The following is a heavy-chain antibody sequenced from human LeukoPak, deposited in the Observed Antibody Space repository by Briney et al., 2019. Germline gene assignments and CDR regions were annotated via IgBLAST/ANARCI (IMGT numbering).Heavy chain of an antibody. CDR1: GCTFTNYY. V-gene: IGHV1-46*04. CDR2: ITPTGGST. D-gene: IGHD6-13*01. Sequence: ASVKVSCKAFGCTFTNYYVHWVRQAPGQGLEWMGIITPTGGSTSYAHKLEGRLTMTRDMSTSTVYMELSSLRSEDTALYYCARADKSIAAAGLDYWGQGTLVTVSA. J-gene: IGHJ4*02. CDR3: ARADKSIAAAGLDY.